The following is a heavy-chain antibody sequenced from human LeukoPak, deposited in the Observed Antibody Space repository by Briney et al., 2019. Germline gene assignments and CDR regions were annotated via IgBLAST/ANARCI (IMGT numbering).Heavy chain of an antibody. CDR3: AKDYYGSGTCYEYDAFDI. CDR1: GFTFSIYA. Sequence: GGSLRLSCAASGFTFSIYAMSWVRQAPGKGLEWVSVISRSGDRTYYTDPVKGRFTISRDNSKDTLYLQMNSLRAEDTAVYYCAKDYYGSGTCYEYDAFDIWGQGTMVTVSS. CDR2: ISRSGDRT. D-gene: IGHD3-10*01. J-gene: IGHJ3*02. V-gene: IGHV3-23*01.